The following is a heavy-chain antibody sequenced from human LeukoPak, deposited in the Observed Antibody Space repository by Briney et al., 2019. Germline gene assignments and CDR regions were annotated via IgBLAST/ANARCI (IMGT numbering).Heavy chain of an antibody. CDR2: VYYSGST. CDR1: GGSISRYY. Sequence: SETLSLTCTVSGGSISRYYWSWIRQPPGKGLEWIGHVYYSGSTNYKPSLKSRVTISVDSSTNQFSLKLSAATAADTAVYYCAREVYYHRSGYLKAFDIWGQGTMVTVSS. CDR3: AREVYYHRSGYLKAFDI. D-gene: IGHD3-22*01. J-gene: IGHJ3*02. V-gene: IGHV4-59*01.